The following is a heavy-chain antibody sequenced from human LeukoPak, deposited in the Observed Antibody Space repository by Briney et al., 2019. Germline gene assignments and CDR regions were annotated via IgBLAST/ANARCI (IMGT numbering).Heavy chain of an antibody. J-gene: IGHJ4*02. CDR2: INHSGST. CDR1: GGSFSGYY. CDR3: ARRNWNAFDY. D-gene: IGHD1-1*01. Sequence: PSETLSLTCAVYGGSFSGYYWSWIRQPPGKGLEWIGEINHSGSTNYNPSLKSRVTISVDTSKNQFFLKLSSVTAADTAVYYCARRNWNAFDYWGQGTLVTVSS. V-gene: IGHV4-34*01.